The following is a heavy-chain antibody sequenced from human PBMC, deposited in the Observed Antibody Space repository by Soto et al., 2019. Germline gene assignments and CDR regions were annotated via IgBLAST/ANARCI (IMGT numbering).Heavy chain of an antibody. D-gene: IGHD6-19*01. Sequence: EVQLLESGGGLVQPGGSLRLSCAASGFTFSSYAMSWVRQAPGKGLEWVSAISGSGGSTYYADSVKGRFTISRDNSKNTLYLQMNSLRAEDTAVYYCARDGIAVAGGTPEDAFDFWGQGTMVTVSS. CDR1: GFTFSSYA. V-gene: IGHV3-23*01. CDR3: ARDGIAVAGGTPEDAFDF. CDR2: ISGSGGST. J-gene: IGHJ3*01.